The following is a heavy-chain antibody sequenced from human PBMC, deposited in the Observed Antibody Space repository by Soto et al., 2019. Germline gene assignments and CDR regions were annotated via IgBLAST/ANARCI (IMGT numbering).Heavy chain of an antibody. CDR3: AAGGSYNWNYGWPNWFDP. V-gene: IGHV1-18*04. Sequence: QVQLVQSGAEVKKPGASVKVSCKASGYTFTSYGISWVRQAPGQGLEWMGWISAYNGNTNYAQKLQGRVTMTTDTYTSTAYMELRSLRSDDTAVYYWAAGGSYNWNYGWPNWFDPWGQGTLVTVSS. J-gene: IGHJ5*02. D-gene: IGHD1-7*01. CDR1: GYTFTSYG. CDR2: ISAYNGNT.